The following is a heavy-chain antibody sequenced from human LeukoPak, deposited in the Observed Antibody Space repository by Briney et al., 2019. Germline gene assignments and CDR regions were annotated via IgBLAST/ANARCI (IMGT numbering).Heavy chain of an antibody. J-gene: IGHJ4*02. Sequence: GGSLRLSCVASGFTFSSYAMHWVRQAPGKGLEWVAVIPFDGSNTYYADSVKGRFTISRDNSKNTLWLQMNSRRTEDTAVYYCARDPVRPGDSGAYFDYWGQGTLVTVSS. CDR2: IPFDGSNT. D-gene: IGHD2-15*01. V-gene: IGHV3-30-3*01. CDR1: GFTFSSYA. CDR3: ARDPVRPGDSGAYFDY.